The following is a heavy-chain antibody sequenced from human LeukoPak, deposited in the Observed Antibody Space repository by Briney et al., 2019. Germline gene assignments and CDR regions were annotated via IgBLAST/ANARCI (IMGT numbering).Heavy chain of an antibody. V-gene: IGHV1-69*06. CDR2: IIPIFGTA. CDR3: AKANSYYDILTGYEF. J-gene: IGHJ4*02. D-gene: IGHD3-9*01. CDR1: GGTFSSYA. Sequence: GASVKVSCKASGGTFSSYAISWVRQAPGQGLEWMGGIIPIFGTANYAQKFQGRVTITADKSTSTAYMELSSLRSEDTAVYYCAKANSYYDILTGYEFWGQGTLVTVSS.